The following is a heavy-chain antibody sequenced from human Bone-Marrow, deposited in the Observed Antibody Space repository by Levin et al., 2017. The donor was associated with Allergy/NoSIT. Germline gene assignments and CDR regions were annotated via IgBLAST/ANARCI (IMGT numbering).Heavy chain of an antibody. CDR2: IYHSGST. V-gene: IGHV4-30-2*01. D-gene: IGHD3-3*01. CDR3: ARVQKIFDFWSGLFWGDAFDI. J-gene: IGHJ3*02. CDR1: GGSISSGGYS. Sequence: PSETLSLTCAVSGGSISSGGYSWSWIRQPPGKGLEWIGYIYHSGSTYYNPSLKSRVTISVDRSKNQFSLKLSSVTAADTAVYYCARVQKIFDFWSGLFWGDAFDIWGQGTMVTVSS.